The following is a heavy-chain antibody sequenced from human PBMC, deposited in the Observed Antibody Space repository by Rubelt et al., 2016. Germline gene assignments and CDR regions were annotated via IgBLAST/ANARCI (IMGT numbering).Heavy chain of an antibody. D-gene: IGHD3-16*01. Sequence: QVQLVQSGAEVKKPGASVKVSCKASGYTFTSYAISWVRQAPGQGLEWMGRIIPILGIANYAQKFQGRVTMTEDTSTDTAYMELSSLRSEDTAVYYCRGIWGSYIDYWGQGTLVTVSS. CDR1: GYTFTSYA. V-gene: IGHV1-69*04. CDR3: RGIWGSYIDY. CDR2: IIPILGIA. J-gene: IGHJ4*02.